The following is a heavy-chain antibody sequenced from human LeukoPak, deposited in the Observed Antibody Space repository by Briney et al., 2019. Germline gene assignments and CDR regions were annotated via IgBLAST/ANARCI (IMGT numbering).Heavy chain of an antibody. J-gene: IGHJ5*02. Sequence: ASVKVSCKASGYTFTGYYMHWVRQAPGQGLEWMGWINPNSGGTNYAQKFQGRVTMTRDMSTSTVYMELSSLRSEDTAVYYCARDRSMVKSGWFDPWGQGTLVTVSS. V-gene: IGHV1-2*02. D-gene: IGHD5-18*01. CDR2: INPNSGGT. CDR1: GYTFTGYY. CDR3: ARDRSMVKSGWFDP.